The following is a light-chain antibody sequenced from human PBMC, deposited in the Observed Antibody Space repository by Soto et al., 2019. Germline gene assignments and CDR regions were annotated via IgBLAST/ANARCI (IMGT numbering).Light chain of an antibody. CDR1: QGIRTD. Sequence: AIQMPQSPSSLSASVGDRVTITCRASQGIRTDLGWYQQKPGKAPKLLIYAASSLQSGVPSRFSGSGSGTDFTLTISSLQPEDFATYYCLQDYNYPATFGQGTKVEIK. CDR3: LQDYNYPAT. CDR2: AAS. J-gene: IGKJ1*01. V-gene: IGKV1-6*01.